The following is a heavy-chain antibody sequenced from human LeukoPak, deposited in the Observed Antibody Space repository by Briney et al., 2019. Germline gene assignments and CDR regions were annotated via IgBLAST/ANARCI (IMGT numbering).Heavy chain of an antibody. CDR1: GFTFSNFG. CDR2: ITSSNSDI. Sequence: GGSLRLSCAASGFTFSNFGMNWVRQAPGRGLEWVSSITSSNSDIYYADSVKGRFTISRDNAKNSLYLQMNSLRAEDTAVYYCARDLLGYCTNGICYDKSNWFDPWGQGTLVTVSS. J-gene: IGHJ5*02. D-gene: IGHD2-8*01. V-gene: IGHV3-21*01. CDR3: ARDLLGYCTNGICYDKSNWFDP.